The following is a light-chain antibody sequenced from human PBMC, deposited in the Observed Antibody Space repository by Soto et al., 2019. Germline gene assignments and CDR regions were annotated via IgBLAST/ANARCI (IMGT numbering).Light chain of an antibody. CDR3: SSYTSSSTLGV. CDR2: DVS. Sequence: QSALTQPASVSGSPGQSITISCTGTSSDVGGYNYVSWYQQHPGKAPKLMIYDVSNRPSGVSNRFSGSKSGNTASLTISGLQAEDEADYSCSSYTSSSTLGVFGTGTKLTVL. V-gene: IGLV2-14*01. J-gene: IGLJ1*01. CDR1: SSDVGGYNY.